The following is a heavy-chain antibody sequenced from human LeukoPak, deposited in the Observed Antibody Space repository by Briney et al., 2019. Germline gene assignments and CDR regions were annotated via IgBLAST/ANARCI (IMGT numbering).Heavy chain of an antibody. J-gene: IGHJ3*01. CDR1: GDSVSTSGG. CDR3: ARGRASAFDV. CDR2: TYYTSKWNT. V-gene: IGHV6-1*01. D-gene: IGHD6-25*01. Sequence: SQTLALTFDISGDSVSTSGGHWVRQSPSRGLELPGRTYYTSKWNTDYAVSVKSRIVVNPDTSKNQFSLQLNSVTSEDTAVYYCARGRASAFDVWGQGTMVTVSS.